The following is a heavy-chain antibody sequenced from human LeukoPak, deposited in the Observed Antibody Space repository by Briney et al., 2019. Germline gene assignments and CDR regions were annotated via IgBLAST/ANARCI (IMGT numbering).Heavy chain of an antibody. J-gene: IGHJ4*02. Sequence: SATLSLTCTVSGGSINGYFWTWLRQPAGKGLEWVGHIYPSGSTNYNPSLKSRVTISVDTSNNQFSLKLSSVTAADTAVYYCARSGGITGTTRYFDYWGQGTLVTVSS. D-gene: IGHD1-20*01. CDR2: IYPSGST. CDR3: ARSGGITGTTRYFDY. V-gene: IGHV4-4*07. CDR1: GGSINGYF.